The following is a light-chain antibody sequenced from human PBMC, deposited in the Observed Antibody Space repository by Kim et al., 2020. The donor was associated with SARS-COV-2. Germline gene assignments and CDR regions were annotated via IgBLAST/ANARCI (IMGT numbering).Light chain of an antibody. V-gene: IGKV3-11*01. CDR3: QQRSNWPPKDT. Sequence: SPGERATPSCRASQGVSSYLAWYQQKPGQAPRLLIYDASNRATGIPARFSGSGSGTDFTLTISSLEPEDFAVYYCQQRSNWPPKDTFGQGTKLEI. CDR2: DAS. J-gene: IGKJ2*01. CDR1: QGVSSY.